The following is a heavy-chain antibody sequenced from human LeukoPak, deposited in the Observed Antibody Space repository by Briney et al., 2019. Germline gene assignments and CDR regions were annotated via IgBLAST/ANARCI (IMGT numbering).Heavy chain of an antibody. J-gene: IGHJ4*02. CDR1: GFTFSTFA. V-gene: IGHV3-23*01. Sequence: GGSLRLSCAASGFTFSTFAMIWVRQPPGKGLEWVSSIFPSGGEIHYADSVRGRFTISRDNSKNTLYLQMNSLRAEDTAVYYCSRSRPKFKDFDYWGQGTLVTVSS. CDR3: SRSRPKFKDFDY. CDR2: IFPSGGEI.